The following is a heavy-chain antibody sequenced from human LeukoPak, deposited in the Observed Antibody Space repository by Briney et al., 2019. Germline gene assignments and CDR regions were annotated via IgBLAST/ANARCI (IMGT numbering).Heavy chain of an antibody. CDR2: ISYDGSNK. Sequence: GGSLRLSCAASGFTFSSYGMHWVRQAPGKGLEWVAVISYDGSNKYYADSVKGRITISRDNAKNTLYLLMNSLRAEDTAVYYCATDYYGPDYWGQGTLVTVSS. CDR1: GFTFSSYG. V-gene: IGHV3-30*03. CDR3: ATDYYGPDY. J-gene: IGHJ4*02. D-gene: IGHD3-10*01.